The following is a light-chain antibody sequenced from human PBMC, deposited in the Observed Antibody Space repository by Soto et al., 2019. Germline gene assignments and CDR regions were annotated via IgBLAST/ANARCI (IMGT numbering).Light chain of an antibody. CDR3: HSYDSGLSVYV. CDR1: SSNIGAGYE. CDR2: ENN. J-gene: IGLJ1*01. Sequence: QLVLTQPPSVSEAPGQRVTISCTGSSSNIGAGYEAHWYQQVPGTAPKLLIYENNNRPSGVPDRFSGSKSGTSASLAITGLQAEDEAEYYCHSYDSGLSVYVIGTGTKLTVL. V-gene: IGLV1-40*01.